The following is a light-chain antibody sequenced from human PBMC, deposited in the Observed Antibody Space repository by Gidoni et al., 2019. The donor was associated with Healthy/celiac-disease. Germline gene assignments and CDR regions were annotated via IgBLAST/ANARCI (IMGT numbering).Light chain of an antibody. J-gene: IGLJ2*01. CDR2: QDS. CDR3: QAWDSSTHVV. Sequence: SYELTQLPSVSVSPGQTASITCSGDQLGDKYACWYQQKPGQSPVLVIYQDSKRPSGLPERFSGSNSGNTATLTISGTQAMDEADYYCQAWDSSTHVVFGGGTKLTVL. V-gene: IGLV3-1*01. CDR1: QLGDKY.